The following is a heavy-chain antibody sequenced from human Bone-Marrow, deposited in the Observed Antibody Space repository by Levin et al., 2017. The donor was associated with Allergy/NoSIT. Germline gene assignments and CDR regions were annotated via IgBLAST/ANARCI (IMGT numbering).Heavy chain of an antibody. Sequence: KSGESLKISCKGSGYSFPNYWVGWVRQMPGKGLEWMGVINPRDSDTRYSPSFRGQVTFSADRSISTAYLHWSSLKASDSAIYFCARHKFFPRDPIWPDYYTYYYIDVWGKGTTVTVSS. V-gene: IGHV5-51*01. D-gene: IGHD3-3*01. CDR1: GYSFPNYW. CDR2: INPRDSDT. J-gene: IGHJ6*03. CDR3: ARHKFFPRDPIWPDYYTYYYIDV.